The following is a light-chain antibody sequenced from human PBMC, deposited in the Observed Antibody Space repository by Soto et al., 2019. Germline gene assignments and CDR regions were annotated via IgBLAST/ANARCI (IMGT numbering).Light chain of an antibody. CDR3: MHGTYWPWT. CDR2: QVS. CDR1: QSLVHSSGNTY. J-gene: IGKJ1*01. Sequence: DVVMTQSPLSLPVTLGQPASISCRSSQSLVHSSGNTYLNWFLQRPGHSPRRLIYQVSNRDSGVPDRFSGSGSGIDFTLKISRVEADDVGVYYCMHGTYWPWTFGQGTKV. V-gene: IGKV2-30*02.